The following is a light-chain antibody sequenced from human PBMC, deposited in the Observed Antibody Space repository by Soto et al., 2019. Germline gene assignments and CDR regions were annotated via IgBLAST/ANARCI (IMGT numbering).Light chain of an antibody. V-gene: IGLV2-14*01. CDR1: SRDVGCYNY. CDR2: DVR. J-gene: IGLJ1*01. Sequence: QSVLTQPASVSGSPGQSITISCTGTSRDVGCYNYVSWYQQHPGKAPKLMIYDVRNRPSGVSNRFSGSKSVNTASLTISGLQAEDEADYYCSSYTTISTYVFGPGTKVTVL. CDR3: SSYTTISTYV.